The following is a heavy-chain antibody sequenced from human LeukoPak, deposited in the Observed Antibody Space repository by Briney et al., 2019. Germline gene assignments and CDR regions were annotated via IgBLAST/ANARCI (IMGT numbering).Heavy chain of an antibody. D-gene: IGHD3-10*01. CDR1: GLSLSTSGVG. Sequence: SGPTLTNPTQTLTLTCNFSGLSLSTSGVGVGWIRHPQEKALEWHALSYWDDDKRYSPSLKSRLTITKDTSKNQVVLTMTNMDPVDTATYYCAHSAQFGEFESGYFDYWGQGALPTVSS. CDR3: AHSAQFGEFESGYFDY. CDR2: SYWDDDK. J-gene: IGHJ4*02. V-gene: IGHV2-5*02.